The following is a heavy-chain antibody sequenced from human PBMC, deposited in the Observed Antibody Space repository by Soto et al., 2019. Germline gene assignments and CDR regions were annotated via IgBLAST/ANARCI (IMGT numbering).Heavy chain of an antibody. J-gene: IGHJ5*01. V-gene: IGHV3-74*01. Sequence: PGESLKISCVVSGFTFSGHWMHWVRQAPGKGLVWVSRIKHDGTITSYADSVKGRFTVSRDNAKNTLYLQMNTLRAEDTAIYYCTTKDWFESWGQGTLVTVSS. CDR1: GFTFSGHW. CDR2: IKHDGTIT. CDR3: TTKDWFES.